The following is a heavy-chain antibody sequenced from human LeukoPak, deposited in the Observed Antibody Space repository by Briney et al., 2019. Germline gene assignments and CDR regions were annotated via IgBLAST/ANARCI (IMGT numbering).Heavy chain of an antibody. Sequence: ASVKVSCKASGYTFTSYGISWVRQAPGQGLEWMGWISVYNGNTKYVQKLQGRVIMTTDTSTSTAYMELRSLRSDDTAVYYCARALGVVVVVAALDVWGQGTTVTVSS. D-gene: IGHD2-15*01. CDR1: GYTFTSYG. J-gene: IGHJ6*02. CDR2: ISVYNGNT. CDR3: ARALGVVVVVAALDV. V-gene: IGHV1-18*01.